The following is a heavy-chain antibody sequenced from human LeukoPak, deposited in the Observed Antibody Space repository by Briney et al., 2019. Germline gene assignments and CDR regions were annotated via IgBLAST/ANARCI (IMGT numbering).Heavy chain of an antibody. V-gene: IGHV3-53*01. D-gene: IGHD1-26*01. CDR1: GFTVSSNY. J-gene: IGHJ4*02. CDR3: ARDLLSGSYYFDC. Sequence: GGSLRLSCAASGFTVSSNYMSWVRQAPGKGLEWVSVIYSGGSTYYADSVKGRFTISRDNSKNTLYLQMNSLRAEDTAVYYCARDLLSGSYYFDCWGQGALVTVSS. CDR2: IYSGGST.